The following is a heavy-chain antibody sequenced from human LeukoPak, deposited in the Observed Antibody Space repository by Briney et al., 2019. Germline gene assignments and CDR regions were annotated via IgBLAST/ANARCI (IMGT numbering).Heavy chain of an antibody. CDR3: AKARGVVVAAADY. CDR1: GFTFSSYW. V-gene: IGHV3-23*01. J-gene: IGHJ4*02. Sequence: GGSLRLSCAASGFTFSSYWMSWVRQAPGKGLEWVSAISGSGGSTYYADSVKGRFTISRDNSKNTLYLQMNSLRAEDTAVYYCAKARGVVVAAADYWGQGTLVTVSS. D-gene: IGHD2-15*01. CDR2: ISGSGGST.